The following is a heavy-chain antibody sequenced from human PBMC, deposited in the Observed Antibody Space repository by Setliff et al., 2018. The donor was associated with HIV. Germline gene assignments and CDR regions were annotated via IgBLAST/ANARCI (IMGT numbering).Heavy chain of an antibody. D-gene: IGHD3-22*01. CDR2: IVPKFRTA. V-gene: IGHV1-69*13. J-gene: IGHJ4*02. CDR3: ALQYDDTSGYYNN. CDR1: GAISTTYG. Sequence: SVKVSCKTSGAISTTYGLSWLRQAPGQGLEWMGGIVPKFRTANYARKFQGRVTITADEFTNTAYMELSRLTSDDTAVYYCALQYDDTSGYYNNWGQGTLVTVSS.